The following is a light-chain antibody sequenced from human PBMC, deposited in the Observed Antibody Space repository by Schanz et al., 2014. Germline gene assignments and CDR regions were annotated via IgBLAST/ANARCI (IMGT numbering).Light chain of an antibody. CDR2: GAS. J-gene: IGKJ4*01. CDR3: QQRSNWPPLT. Sequence: EIVMTQSPATLSVSPGERATLSCRASESISDNLAWYQHKPGQAPRLLIYGASNRATGIPARFSGSGSGTDFTLTISSLEPEDFAVYYCQQRSNWPPLTFGGGTKVEIK. CDR1: ESISDN. V-gene: IGKV3-11*01.